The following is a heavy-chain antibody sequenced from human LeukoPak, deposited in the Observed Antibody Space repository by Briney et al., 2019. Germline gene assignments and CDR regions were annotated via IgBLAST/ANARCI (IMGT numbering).Heavy chain of an antibody. Sequence: ASVKVSCKASGYTFTGYYMHWVRQAPGQGLEWMGWINPNSGSANYAQKFQGRVTMTRDTSISTAYMEVGRLRSDDTAVYYCARDYGDYENWFDPWGQGTLVTVSS. V-gene: IGHV1-2*02. CDR3: ARDYGDYENWFDP. D-gene: IGHD4-17*01. J-gene: IGHJ5*02. CDR2: INPNSGSA. CDR1: GYTFTGYY.